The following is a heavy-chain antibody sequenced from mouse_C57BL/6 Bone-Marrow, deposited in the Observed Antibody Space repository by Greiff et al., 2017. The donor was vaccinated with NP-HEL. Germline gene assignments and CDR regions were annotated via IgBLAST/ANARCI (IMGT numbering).Heavy chain of an antibody. CDR2: IDPSDSYT. D-gene: IGHD2-4*01. CDR3: AREGYYDYDPKYAMDY. J-gene: IGHJ4*01. CDR1: GYTFTSYW. Sequence: VQLQQPGAELVKPGASVKLSCKASGYTFTSYWMQWVKQRPGQGLAWIGEIDPSDSYTNYNQKFKGKATLTVDTSSSTAYMQLSSLTSEDSAVYYCAREGYYDYDPKYAMDYWGQGTSVTVSS. V-gene: IGHV1-50*01.